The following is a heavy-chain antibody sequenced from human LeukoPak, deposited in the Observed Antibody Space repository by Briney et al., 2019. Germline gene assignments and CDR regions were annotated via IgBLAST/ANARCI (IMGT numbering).Heavy chain of an antibody. J-gene: IGHJ4*02. D-gene: IGHD6-13*01. Sequence: PGGSLRLSCAASGFTFDDYGMSWVRQAPGKGLEWVSGINWNGGSTGYADSVKGRFTISRDNAKNSLYLQMNSLRAEDTALNYCARDDAAVLYSSSWFLDYWGQGTLVTVSS. CDR3: ARDDAAVLYSSSWFLDY. CDR2: INWNGGST. CDR1: GFTFDDYG. V-gene: IGHV3-20*04.